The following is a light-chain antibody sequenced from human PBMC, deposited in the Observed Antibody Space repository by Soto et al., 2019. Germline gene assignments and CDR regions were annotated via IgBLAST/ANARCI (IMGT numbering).Light chain of an antibody. J-gene: IGKJ5*01. V-gene: IGKV3-11*01. Sequence: IVLTQSPATLSLSPWEIATLSCSAIQSVSSYLAWYQQKPGQAPRLLIYDASNRATGIPARFSGSGSGTDFTLTISSLEPEDFAVYYCQHRYNWPPITFGQGTRLEIK. CDR1: QSVSSY. CDR2: DAS. CDR3: QHRYNWPPIT.